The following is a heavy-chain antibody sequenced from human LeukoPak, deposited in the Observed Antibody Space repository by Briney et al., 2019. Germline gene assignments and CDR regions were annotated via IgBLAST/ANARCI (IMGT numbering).Heavy chain of an antibody. CDR2: IKSKTDGGTT. V-gene: IGHV3-15*01. CDR3: TTDPSSSWYGEYFQH. J-gene: IGHJ1*01. Sequence: GGSLRLSCAASGFTFSNAWMSWVRQAPGKGLEWVGRIKSKTDGGTTDYAAPVKGRFTISRDDPKNTLYLQMNSLKTEDTAVYYCTTDPSSSWYGEYFQHWGQGTLVTVSS. D-gene: IGHD6-13*01. CDR1: GFTFSNAW.